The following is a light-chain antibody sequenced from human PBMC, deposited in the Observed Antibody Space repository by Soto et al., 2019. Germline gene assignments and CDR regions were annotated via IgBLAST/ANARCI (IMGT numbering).Light chain of an antibody. Sequence: QSVLTQPPSVSAAPGQKVTISCSGSSSNIGGNSVSWYQQLPGTAPKLVIYANNRRPSGVPDRFSGSKSGTSASLAISGLQSEDEADYPCAAWDDSLNGYVFGAGTKVTVL. CDR2: ANN. CDR3: AAWDDSLNGYV. J-gene: IGLJ1*01. V-gene: IGLV1-44*01. CDR1: SSNIGGNS.